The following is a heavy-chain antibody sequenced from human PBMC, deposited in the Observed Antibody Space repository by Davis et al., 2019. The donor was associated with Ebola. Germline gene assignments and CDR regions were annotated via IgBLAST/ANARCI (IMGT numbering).Heavy chain of an antibody. V-gene: IGHV1-2*02. D-gene: IGHD3-10*01. CDR2: INPHSGGT. CDR3: ARRNTVVRGIISYFDY. J-gene: IGHJ4*02. CDR1: GYTLTGYY. Sequence: ASVTVSCKASGYTLTGYYLHWVRQAPGQGLEWMGWINPHSGGTNFAQKFQDRVTMTRDTSINTAYMELHSLTSDDTAVYYCARRNTVVRGIISYFDYWGQGTLVTVSS.